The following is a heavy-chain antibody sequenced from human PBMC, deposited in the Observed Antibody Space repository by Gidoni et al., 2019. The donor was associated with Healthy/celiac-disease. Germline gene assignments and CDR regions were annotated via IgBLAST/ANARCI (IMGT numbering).Heavy chain of an antibody. J-gene: IGHJ4*02. CDR2: IDPSDSYT. V-gene: IGHV5-10-1*03. Sequence: EVQLVQSGAEVKKPGESLRISGKGSGYSFPSYWISWVRQMPGKGLEWMGRIDPSDSYTNYSPSFQGHVTISADKSISTAYLQWSSLKASDTAMYYCARHRGYSSSWYYFDYWGQGTLVTVSS. CDR1: GYSFPSYW. CDR3: ARHRGYSSSWYYFDY. D-gene: IGHD6-13*01.